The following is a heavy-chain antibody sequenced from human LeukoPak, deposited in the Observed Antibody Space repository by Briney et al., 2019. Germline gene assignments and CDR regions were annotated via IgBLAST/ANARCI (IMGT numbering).Heavy chain of an antibody. V-gene: IGHV4-4*07. Sequence: PSETLSLTCTVSGGSVSSYYWSWIRQSAGKELECIGRIYISGDTNYNPSLQSRVSMSLDTSKNQFSLKLRSVTAADTAVYFCARGPYSYYMDVWGKGTTVTVSS. CDR1: GGSVSSYY. J-gene: IGHJ6*03. CDR3: ARGPYSYYMDV. CDR2: IYISGDT.